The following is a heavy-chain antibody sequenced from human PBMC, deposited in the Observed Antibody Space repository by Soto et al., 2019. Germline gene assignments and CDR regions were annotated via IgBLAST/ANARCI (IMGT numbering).Heavy chain of an antibody. Sequence: QVQLVQSGAEVKKPGSSVKVSCKASGGTFSSYTISWVRQAPGQGLEWMGRIIPILGIANYAQKFQGRVTITADKSTSTAYMELSSLRSEDTAVYYCARVPLKGYSGHFDYWGQGTLVTVSS. V-gene: IGHV1-69*02. D-gene: IGHD5-12*01. J-gene: IGHJ4*02. CDR3: ARVPLKGYSGHFDY. CDR2: IIPILGIA. CDR1: GGTFSSYT.